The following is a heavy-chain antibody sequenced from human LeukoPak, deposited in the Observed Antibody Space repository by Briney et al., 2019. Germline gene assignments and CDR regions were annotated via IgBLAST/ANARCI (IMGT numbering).Heavy chain of an antibody. Sequence: PGGSLRLSCAASGFTFSSYDMHWVRQAPGKGLEWVAVISHDGTNENYADPVKGRFTISRDNSKNTLYLQMDSLRAEDTAVYYCATQLYTDYSLWAFDIWGQGTMVTVSS. CDR1: GFTFSSYD. D-gene: IGHD5-12*01. CDR3: ATQLYTDYSLWAFDI. J-gene: IGHJ3*02. V-gene: IGHV3-30*03. CDR2: ISHDGTNE.